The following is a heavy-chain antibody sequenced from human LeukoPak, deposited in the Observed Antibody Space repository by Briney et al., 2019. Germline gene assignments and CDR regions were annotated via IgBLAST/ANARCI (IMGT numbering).Heavy chain of an antibody. D-gene: IGHD2-2*02. Sequence: GGSLRLSCTASGFTFSSYSMNWVRQAPGKGLEWVSHISSSSTLIYYADSVKGRFTISRDNVKNSLYLQMNSLRAEDTAVYYCSREYRRSIPYDAFAIWGQGTMVAVSS. CDR1: GFTFSSYS. CDR3: SREYRRSIPYDAFAI. J-gene: IGHJ3*02. CDR2: ISSSSTLI. V-gene: IGHV3-48*01.